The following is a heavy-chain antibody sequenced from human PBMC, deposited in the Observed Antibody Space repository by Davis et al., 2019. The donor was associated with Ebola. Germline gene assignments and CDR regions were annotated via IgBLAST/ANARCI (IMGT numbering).Heavy chain of an antibody. CDR3: AKDIVAKWELLHYYGMDV. Sequence: GGSLRLSCSASRLPFDDYTMHWVRQAPGKGLEWVSLISWDGGSTYYADSVKGRFTISRDNSKNSLYLQMNSLSTEDTALYYCAKDIVAKWELLHYYGMDVWGQGTTVTVSS. J-gene: IGHJ6*02. D-gene: IGHD1-26*01. CDR1: RLPFDDYT. CDR2: ISWDGGST. V-gene: IGHV3-43*01.